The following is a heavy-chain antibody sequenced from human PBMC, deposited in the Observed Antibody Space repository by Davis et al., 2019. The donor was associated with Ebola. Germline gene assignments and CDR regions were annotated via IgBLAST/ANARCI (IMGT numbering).Heavy chain of an antibody. CDR2: INSDGSSP. Sequence: SLTLSCAASGFTFSRYWLHWVRQAPGKGLAWVSRINSDGSSPSYADSVKRRFTISRDNAKNTLYLQMNSLRAEDTAVYYCARGGRWLQFATDYWGQGTLVTVSS. D-gene: IGHD5-24*01. CDR3: ARGGRWLQFATDY. CDR1: GFTFSRYW. V-gene: IGHV3-74*01. J-gene: IGHJ4*02.